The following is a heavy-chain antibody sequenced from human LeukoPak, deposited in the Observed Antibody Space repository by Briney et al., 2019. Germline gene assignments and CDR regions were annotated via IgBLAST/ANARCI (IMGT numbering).Heavy chain of an antibody. CDR1: GFTFSSYA. CDR2: ISFDGDDK. Sequence: GTSLRLSCAVSGFTFSSYAMHWVRQAPGKGLEWVSRISFDGDDKYYSDSVKGRFTISRDNSKNTVFLQMNSLRAEDTAVYYCVRGGSSGYNYNAFDMWGQGTMVTVSS. J-gene: IGHJ3*02. CDR3: VRGGSSGYNYNAFDM. D-gene: IGHD3-22*01. V-gene: IGHV3-30*03.